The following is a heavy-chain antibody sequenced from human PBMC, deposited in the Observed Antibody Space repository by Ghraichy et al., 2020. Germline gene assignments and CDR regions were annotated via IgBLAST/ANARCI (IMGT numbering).Heavy chain of an antibody. D-gene: IGHD6-19*01. CDR2: TWYRSEWHF. Sequence: SQTLSLTCAISGDSVSSNTAAWHWIRHSPSRGLEWLGRTWYRSEWHFDYAVSVRGRITINPDTSKNQFSLQLNYVTPEDTAVYFCARGAHRSGWLWDQGALVTVSS. J-gene: IGHJ4*02. CDR3: ARGAHRSGWL. V-gene: IGHV6-1*01. CDR1: GDSVSSNTAA.